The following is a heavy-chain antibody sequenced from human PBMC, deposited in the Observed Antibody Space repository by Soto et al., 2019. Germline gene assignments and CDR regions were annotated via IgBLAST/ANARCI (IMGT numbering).Heavy chain of an antibody. V-gene: IGHV3-23*01. CDR1: GFAFSSYA. CDR2: ISGSGGST. J-gene: IGHJ5*02. D-gene: IGHD2-15*01. Sequence: EVQLLESGGGLVQPGGSLRLSCAASGFAFSSYAMSWVRQAPGKGLAWVSAISGSGGSTYYADPVKGRFTISRDNSKNTLYLQMNSLRAEDTAVYYCAKGVVAATRGNWFDPWGQGTLVTVSS. CDR3: AKGVVAATRGNWFDP.